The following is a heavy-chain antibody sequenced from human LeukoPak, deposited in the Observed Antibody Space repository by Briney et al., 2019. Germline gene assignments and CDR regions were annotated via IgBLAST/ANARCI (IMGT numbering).Heavy chain of an antibody. Sequence: ASVKVSCKASGYTFTTYGISWVRQAPGQGLEWMGWISGYNGYTNYAQKLQGRVTMTTDTSTNTAYMELRSLRSDDAAVYYCARDTTIVGATSGLGYWGQGTLVTVSS. CDR2: ISGYNGYT. J-gene: IGHJ4*02. D-gene: IGHD1-26*01. CDR3: ARDTTIVGATSGLGY. V-gene: IGHV1-18*01. CDR1: GYTFTTYG.